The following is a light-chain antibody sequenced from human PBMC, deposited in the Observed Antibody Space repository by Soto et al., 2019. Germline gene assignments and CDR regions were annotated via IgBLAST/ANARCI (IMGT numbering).Light chain of an antibody. CDR1: QNINSW. CDR2: DAS. J-gene: IGKJ1*01. CDR3: QQSYSTPTWT. V-gene: IGKV1-5*01. Sequence: DIQMTQSPSTLSASVGDRVTITCRASQNINSWMAWYQQKPGKAPSLMIYDASSLERGVPSRFSGSGSGKDFTLTISSLQHEDFATNYCQQSYSTPTWTFGQGTKVDIK.